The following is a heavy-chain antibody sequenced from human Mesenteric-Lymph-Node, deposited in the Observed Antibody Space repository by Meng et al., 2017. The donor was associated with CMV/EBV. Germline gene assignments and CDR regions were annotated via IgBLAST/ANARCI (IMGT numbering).Heavy chain of an antibody. CDR1: GRSLSGYY. Sequence: YGRSLSGYYWSWSRQSPGKGLEWIGEINYSGRTNYNPSLKSRVSISVDTSNNQFSLRLRSVTAADTAMYYCAREVGSGTHTHWFDPWGQGALVTVYS. J-gene: IGHJ5*02. CDR3: AREVGSGTHTHWFDP. CDR2: INYSGRT. D-gene: IGHD3-10*01. V-gene: IGHV4-34*01.